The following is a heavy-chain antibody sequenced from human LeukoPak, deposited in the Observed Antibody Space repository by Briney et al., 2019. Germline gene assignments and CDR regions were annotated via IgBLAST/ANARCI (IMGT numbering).Heavy chain of an antibody. CDR1: GYTFTGYY. V-gene: IGHV1-2*02. CDR3: ALEGSCPDIVVVPAAQHYWYFDL. CDR2: INPNSGGT. D-gene: IGHD2-2*01. J-gene: IGHJ2*01. Sequence: GASVKVSCKASGYTFTGYYMHWVRQAPGQGLEWMGWINPNSGGTNYAQKFQGRVTMTRDTSISTAYMELSRLRSDDTAVYYCALEGSCPDIVVVPAAQHYWYFDLWGRGTLVTVSS.